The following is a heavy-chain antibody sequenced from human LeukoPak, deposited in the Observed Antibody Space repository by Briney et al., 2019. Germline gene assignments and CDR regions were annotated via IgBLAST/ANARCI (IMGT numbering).Heavy chain of an antibody. V-gene: IGHV4-59*01. CDR2: IYYTGT. CDR3: ASRKLGNDY. Sequence: SETLSLTCTVSGGTFTDYYWSWIRQSPGKGLEWIGYIYYTGTSYNHSLKSRVTISADTSKNQFSLKLISVTAADTAVYYCASRKLGNDYWGQGTLVTVSS. D-gene: IGHD7-27*01. J-gene: IGHJ4*02. CDR1: GGTFTDYY.